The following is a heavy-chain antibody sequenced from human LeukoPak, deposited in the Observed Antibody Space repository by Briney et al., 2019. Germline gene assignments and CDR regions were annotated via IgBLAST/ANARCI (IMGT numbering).Heavy chain of an antibody. J-gene: IGHJ4*02. CDR3: ARPQGDYSNYGTFDY. Sequence: ASVKVSCKASGGTFSDYGINWVRQAPGQGLKWMGGIIPISGTANYAQNFQGRVTITTDESTSTAYMELSSLRSEDMAVYFCARPQGDYSNYGTFDYWGQGTLVTVSS. CDR2: IIPISGTA. CDR1: GGTFSDYG. V-gene: IGHV1-69*05. D-gene: IGHD4-11*01.